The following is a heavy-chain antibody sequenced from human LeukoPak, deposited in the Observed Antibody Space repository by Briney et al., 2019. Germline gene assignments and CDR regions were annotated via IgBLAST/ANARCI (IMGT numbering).Heavy chain of an antibody. D-gene: IGHD4-17*01. Sequence: SETLSLTCTVSGGSLSSSSYYWGWIRQPPGKGLEWIGSIYYSGSMYYNPSLKSRVTISVDTSKNQFSLRLSSVTAADTAVYYCARLPTVTFFDYWGQGTLVTVSS. V-gene: IGHV4-39*01. CDR2: IYYSGSM. CDR3: ARLPTVTFFDY. CDR1: GGSLSSSSYY. J-gene: IGHJ4*02.